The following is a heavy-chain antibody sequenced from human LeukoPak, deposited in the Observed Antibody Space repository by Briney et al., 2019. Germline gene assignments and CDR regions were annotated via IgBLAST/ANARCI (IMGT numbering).Heavy chain of an antibody. CDR1: GGSISSYY. V-gene: IGHV4-59*08. J-gene: IGHJ4*02. CDR3: ARSGYYDYVWGSYRFFDY. CDR2: IYYSGST. Sequence: SETLSLTCTVSGGSISSYYWSWIRQPPGKGLEWIGYIYYSGSTNYNPSLKSRVTISVDTSKNQFSLKLSSVTAADTAVYYCARSGYYDYVWGSYRFFDYWGQGTLVTVSS. D-gene: IGHD3-16*02.